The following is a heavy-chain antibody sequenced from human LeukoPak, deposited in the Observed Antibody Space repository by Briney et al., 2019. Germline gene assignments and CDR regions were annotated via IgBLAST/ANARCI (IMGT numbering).Heavy chain of an antibody. D-gene: IGHD1-7*01. V-gene: IGHV3-21*04. CDR2: ISSSSGHI. J-gene: IGHJ4*02. Sequence: GGSLRLSCAASGFTFSSYSMNWVRQAPGKGLEWVSSISSSSGHIYYADSVKGRFTISRDNSKNTLYLQMNSLRVEDTAVYYCAKEGKTRNWNYFQAKPVYWGQGTLVTVSS. CDR3: AKEGKTRNWNYFQAKPVY. CDR1: GFTFSSYS.